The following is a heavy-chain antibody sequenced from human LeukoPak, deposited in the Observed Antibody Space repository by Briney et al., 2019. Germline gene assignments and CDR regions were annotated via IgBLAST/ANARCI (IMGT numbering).Heavy chain of an antibody. CDR1: GGSITTRSYY. D-gene: IGHD3-22*01. CDR2: MHHSGST. V-gene: IGHV4-39*07. J-gene: IGHJ5*02. CDR3: ARDPGAYYDSSGYLNWFDP. Sequence: PSETLSLTCTVSGGSITTRSYYWGWIRQPPGKGLEWIGSMHHSGSTYYNPSLKSRVTTSVDTSKNQFSLKLSSVTDADTAVYYCARDPGAYYDSSGYLNWFDPWGQGTLVTVSS.